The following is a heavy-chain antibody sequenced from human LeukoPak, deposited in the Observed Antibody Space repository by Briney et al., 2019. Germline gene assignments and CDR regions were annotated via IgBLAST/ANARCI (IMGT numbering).Heavy chain of an antibody. D-gene: IGHD2-15*01. CDR3: GRKAGDCGGGICYSIDY. V-gene: IGHV1-2*02. Sequence: GASVKVSCKASGYTFTGYYMHWVRQAPGQGLEWMGWINPNSGGTNYAQKFQGRVTMTRDTSISTAYMEVSSLRSEDTAVYYCGRKAGDCGGGICYSIDYWGQGTLVTVSS. CDR1: GYTFTGYY. J-gene: IGHJ4*02. CDR2: INPNSGGT.